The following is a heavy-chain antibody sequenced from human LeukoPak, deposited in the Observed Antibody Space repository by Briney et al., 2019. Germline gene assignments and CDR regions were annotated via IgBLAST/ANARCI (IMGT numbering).Heavy chain of an antibody. CDR2: ISSSSGTI. Sequence: GGSLRLSCAASGFTFSSYSMIWVRQAPGKGLEWVSYISSSSGTILYADSVKGRFTISRDNAKNSLYLQMNSLRAEDTAVYYCARGDYFDDSASPVDYWGQGTLVTVSS. CDR1: GFTFSSYS. CDR3: ARGDYFDDSASPVDY. J-gene: IGHJ4*02. D-gene: IGHD2/OR15-2a*01. V-gene: IGHV3-48*01.